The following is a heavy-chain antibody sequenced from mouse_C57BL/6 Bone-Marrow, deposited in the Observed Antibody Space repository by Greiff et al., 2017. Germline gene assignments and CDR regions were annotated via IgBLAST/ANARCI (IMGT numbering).Heavy chain of an antibody. CDR3: AIAFYYSGDAMDY. V-gene: IGHV1-75*01. CDR1: GYTFTDYY. CDR2: IFPGSGST. D-gene: IGHD2-12*01. Sequence: VQLQQSGPELVKPGASVKISCKASGYTFTDYYINWVKQRPGQGLEWIGWIFPGSGSTYYNEKFKGKATLTVDKSSSTAYMLLSSLTSEDSAVYFCAIAFYYSGDAMDYWGQGTSVTVSS. J-gene: IGHJ4*01.